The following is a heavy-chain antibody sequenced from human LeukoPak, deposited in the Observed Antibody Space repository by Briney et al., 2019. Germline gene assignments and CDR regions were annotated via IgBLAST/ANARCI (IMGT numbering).Heavy chain of an antibody. J-gene: IGHJ4*02. D-gene: IGHD1-26*01. V-gene: IGHV3-21*04. CDR3: AKGGVGYSGSYYVGY. CDR1: GFTFSSYS. CDR2: ISSSSSYI. Sequence: GGSLRLSYAASGFTFSSYSMNWVRQAPGKGLEWVSSISSSSSYIYYADSVKGRFTISRDNSKNTLYLQMNSLRAEDTAVYYCAKGGVGYSGSYYVGYWGQGTLVTVAS.